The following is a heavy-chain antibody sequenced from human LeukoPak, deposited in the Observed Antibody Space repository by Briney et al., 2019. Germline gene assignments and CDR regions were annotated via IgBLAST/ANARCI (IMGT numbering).Heavy chain of an antibody. CDR1: GYTFTSYG. J-gene: IGHJ4*02. V-gene: IGHV1-18*01. CDR2: ISAYNGNT. D-gene: IGHD3-22*01. CDR3: AGNLYYYDSSGTGAYYFDY. Sequence: ASVKVSCKASGYTFTSYGISWVRQAPGQGLEWMGWISAYNGNTNYAQKLQGRVTMTTDTSTSTAYMELRSLRSDDTAVYYCAGNLYYYDSSGTGAYYFDYWGQGTLVTVSS.